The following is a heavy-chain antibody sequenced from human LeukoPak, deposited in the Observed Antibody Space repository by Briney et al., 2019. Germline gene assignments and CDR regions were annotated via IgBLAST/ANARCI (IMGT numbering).Heavy chain of an antibody. J-gene: IGHJ5*02. CDR3: ARDRGGYCSSTSCYAGYWFDP. CDR1: GDSISSGNYY. CDR2: IYTSRST. V-gene: IGHV4-61*09. Sequence: SQTLSLTCTVSGDSISSGNYYWTWIRQPAGEGLEWIGHIYTSRSTNYNPSLKSRVTISVDTSKNQFSLKLSSVTAADTAVYYCARDRGGYCSSTSCYAGYWFDPWGQGTLVTVSS. D-gene: IGHD2-2*01.